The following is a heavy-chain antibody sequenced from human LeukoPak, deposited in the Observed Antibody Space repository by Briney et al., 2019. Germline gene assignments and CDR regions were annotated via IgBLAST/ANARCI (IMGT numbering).Heavy chain of an antibody. J-gene: IGHJ6*02. CDR2: IYYSGST. CDR1: GGSISSGGYY. V-gene: IGHV4-31*03. Sequence: SETLSLTCTVSGGSISSGGYYWSWIRQHPGKGLEWIGYIYYSGSTYYNPSLKSRVTISVDTSKNQFSLKLSSVTAADTAVYYCARGGEYDILTGYRPIAYHYYGLDVWGQGTTVTVSS. CDR3: ARGGEYDILTGYRPIAYHYYGLDV. D-gene: IGHD3-9*01.